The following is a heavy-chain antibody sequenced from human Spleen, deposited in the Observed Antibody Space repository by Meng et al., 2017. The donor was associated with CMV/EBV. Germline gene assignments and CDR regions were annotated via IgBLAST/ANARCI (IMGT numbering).Heavy chain of an antibody. V-gene: IGHV4-39*07. CDR3: ARDPRVNGMDV. J-gene: IGHJ6*02. Sequence: SETLSLTCTVSGGSISSSSYYWGWIRQPPGKGLEWIGTIYYTGITYHNPSLRSRVTISVDTSKNVFSLKLSSVTATDTAVYYCARDPRVNGMDVWGQGTTVTVSS. D-gene: IGHD3-10*01. CDR2: IYYTGIT. CDR1: GGSISSSSYY.